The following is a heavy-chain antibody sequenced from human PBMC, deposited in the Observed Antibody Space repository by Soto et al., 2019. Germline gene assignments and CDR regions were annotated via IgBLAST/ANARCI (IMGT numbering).Heavy chain of an antibody. CDR1: GGSVSGANYY. CDR3: ARVERGTATTVVDAFDI. D-gene: IGHD1-1*01. V-gene: IGHV4-34*01. CDR2: MSHSGGT. Sequence: QVQLQQWGAGLLKPSETLSLTCAVYGGSVSGANYYWSWMRQPPGKGLEWIGEMSHSGGTDFSPSLKSRVTISVDTSTNQFSLKMSSVTAADTALYYCARVERGTATTVVDAFDIWGPGTMVTVSS. J-gene: IGHJ3*02.